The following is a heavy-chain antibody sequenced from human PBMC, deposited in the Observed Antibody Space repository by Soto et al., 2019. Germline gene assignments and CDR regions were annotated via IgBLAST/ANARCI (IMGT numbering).Heavy chain of an antibody. CDR1: GFTFSSYE. D-gene: IGHD2-8*02. Sequence: EVQLVESGGGLVQPGGSLRLSCAASGFTFSSYEMNWVRQAPGKGLEWVSDITSTGSTRYYADSVKGRFTISRDNAKNSLYLQMNSLRAEDTAVYYCARGYCTSSACHWNFDYWCQGTLVTVSS. CDR3: ARGYCTSSACHWNFDY. V-gene: IGHV3-48*03. CDR2: ITSTGSTR. J-gene: IGHJ4*02.